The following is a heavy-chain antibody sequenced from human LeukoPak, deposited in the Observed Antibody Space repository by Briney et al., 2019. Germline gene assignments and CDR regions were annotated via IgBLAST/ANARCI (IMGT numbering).Heavy chain of an antibody. CDR3: AKAEGYDILTGLDY. CDR2: ITGSGDTT. Sequence: GGSLRLSCEGSGFTFSGYAMSWVRQAPGKGLEWVSVITGSGDTTYYADSVKGRFTISRDNSKNTLYLQMNSLRTEDTAVYYCAKAEGYDILTGLDYWGQGTLVTVSS. J-gene: IGHJ4*02. V-gene: IGHV3-23*01. CDR1: GFTFSGYA. D-gene: IGHD3-9*01.